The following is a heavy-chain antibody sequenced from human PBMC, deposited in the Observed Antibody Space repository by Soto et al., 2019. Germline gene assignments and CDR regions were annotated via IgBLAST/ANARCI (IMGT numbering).Heavy chain of an antibody. J-gene: IGHJ6*02. D-gene: IGHD1-20*01. Sequence: ASVKVSCKASGYTFTVYYMHWVLQSPLQWLDWMGWINPNSGGTNYAQKFQGRVTMTRDTSISTAYMELSRLRSDDTAVYYCARDRWRHNRNPFDYYYGMDVWGQGTTVTVSS. CDR1: GYTFTVYY. CDR3: ARDRWRHNRNPFDYYYGMDV. CDR2: INPNSGGT. V-gene: IGHV1-2*02.